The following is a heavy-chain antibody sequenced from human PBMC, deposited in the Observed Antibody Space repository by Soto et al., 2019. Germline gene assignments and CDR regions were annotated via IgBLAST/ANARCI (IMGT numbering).Heavy chain of an antibody. V-gene: IGHV3-74*01. CDR1: GFTFSSYW. D-gene: IGHD3-3*01. Sequence: PGGSLRLSCAASGFTFSSYWMHWVRQAPGKGLVWVSRINSDGSSTSYADSVKGRFTISRDNAKNTLYLQMNSLRAEDTAVYYCARFGEYYDFWSGYPYYGMDVWGQGTTVTVSS. CDR3: ARFGEYYDFWSGYPYYGMDV. CDR2: INSDGSST. J-gene: IGHJ6*02.